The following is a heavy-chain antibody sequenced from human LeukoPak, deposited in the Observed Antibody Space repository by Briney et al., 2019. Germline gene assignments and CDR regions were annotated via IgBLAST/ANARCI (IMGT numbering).Heavy chain of an antibody. CDR2: IYYSGST. V-gene: IGHV4-39*07. CDR1: GGSISSSSYY. D-gene: IGHD3-10*01. J-gene: IGHJ4*02. CDR3: ARDVLWFGESTYYFDY. Sequence: SETLSLTCTVSGGSISSSSYYWGWIRQPPGKGLEWIGSIYYSGSTYYNPSLKSRVTISVDTSKNQFSLKLSSVTAADTAVYYCARDVLWFGESTYYFDYWGQGTLVTVSS.